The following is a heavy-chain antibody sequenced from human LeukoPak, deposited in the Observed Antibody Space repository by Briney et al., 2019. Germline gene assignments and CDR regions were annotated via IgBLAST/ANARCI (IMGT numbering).Heavy chain of an antibody. CDR1: GFTFSTYW. Sequence: GGSLRLSCAASGFTFSTYWMNWVRQAPGKGLERVGTISPDGSEKYYVDSVKGRFTISRDNAKTSLYLQLNSLRADDTALYFCARGIEVVAGASDHFDYWGQGTLITVSS. CDR3: ARGIEVVAGASDHFDY. CDR2: ISPDGSEK. J-gene: IGHJ4*02. D-gene: IGHD2-15*01. V-gene: IGHV3-7*01.